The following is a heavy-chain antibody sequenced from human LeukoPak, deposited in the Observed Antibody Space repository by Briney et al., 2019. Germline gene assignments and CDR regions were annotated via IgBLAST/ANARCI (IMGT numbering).Heavy chain of an antibody. V-gene: IGHV4-39*01. D-gene: IGHD3-10*01. Sequence: PSETLSLTCTVSGGSISSSSYYWGWIRQPPGKGLEWIGSIYYSGSTYYNPSLKSRVTISVDTSKNQFSLKLSSVTAADTAVYYCAGQIGEKVDYWGQGTLVTVSS. J-gene: IGHJ4*02. CDR3: AGQIGEKVDY. CDR2: IYYSGST. CDR1: GGSISSSSYY.